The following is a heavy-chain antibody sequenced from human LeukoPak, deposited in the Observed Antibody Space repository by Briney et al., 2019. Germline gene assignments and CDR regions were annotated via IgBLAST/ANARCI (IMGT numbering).Heavy chain of an antibody. Sequence: GRSLRLSCAASGFTFSSYAMHWVRQAPGKGLEWVAVISYDGSNKYYADSVKGRFTISRDNSKNTLYLQMNSLRAEDTAVYYCASPENDYSNQIDYWGQGTLVNVSS. CDR2: ISYDGSNK. CDR3: ASPENDYSNQIDY. D-gene: IGHD4-11*01. J-gene: IGHJ4*02. CDR1: GFTFSSYA. V-gene: IGHV3-30-3*01.